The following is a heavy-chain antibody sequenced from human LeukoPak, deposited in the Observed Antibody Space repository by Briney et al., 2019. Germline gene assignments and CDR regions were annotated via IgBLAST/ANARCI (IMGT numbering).Heavy chain of an antibody. CDR2: INPNSGGT. Sequence: ASVKVSCKASGYTFTGYYMHWVRQAPGQGLEWMGWINPNSGGTNYAQKFQGRVTMTRDTSISTAYMELSRLRSDDTAVYYCARRLALRHYYYYMDVWGKGTTVTISS. V-gene: IGHV1-2*02. J-gene: IGHJ6*03. CDR1: GYTFTGYY. D-gene: IGHD6-19*01. CDR3: ARRLALRHYYYYMDV.